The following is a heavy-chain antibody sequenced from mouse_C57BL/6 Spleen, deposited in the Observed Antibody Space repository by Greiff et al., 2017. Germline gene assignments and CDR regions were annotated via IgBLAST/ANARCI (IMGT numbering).Heavy chain of an antibody. CDR1: GYAFTNYL. CDR3: ARTRDVWFAY. J-gene: IGHJ3*01. Sequence: QVHVKQSGAELVRPGTSVKVSCKASGYAFTNYLIEWVKQRPGQGLEWIGVINPGSGGTNYNEKFKGKATLTADKSSSTAYMQLSSLTSEDSAVYFCARTRDVWFAYWGQGTLVTVSA. V-gene: IGHV1-54*01. D-gene: IGHD3-3*01. CDR2: INPGSGGT.